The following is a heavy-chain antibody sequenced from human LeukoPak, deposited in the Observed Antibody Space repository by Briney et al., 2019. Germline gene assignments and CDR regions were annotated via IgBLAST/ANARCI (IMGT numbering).Heavy chain of an antibody. Sequence: GGSLRLSCAASGFTFSSYGMHWVRQAPGKGLEWVAVISYDGSNKYYADSVKSRFTISRDNSKNTLYLQMNSLRAEDTAVYYCATPRYYYGSGSYYPYYWGQGTLVTVSS. CDR1: GFTFSSYG. V-gene: IGHV3-30*03. CDR3: ATPRYYYGSGSYYPYY. CDR2: ISYDGSNK. D-gene: IGHD3-10*01. J-gene: IGHJ4*02.